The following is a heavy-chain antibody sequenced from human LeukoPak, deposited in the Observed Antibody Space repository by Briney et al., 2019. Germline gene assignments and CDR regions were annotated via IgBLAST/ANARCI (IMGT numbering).Heavy chain of an antibody. Sequence: SVKVSCKASGGTFSSYAISWVRQAPGQGLEWMGRIIPIFGTANYAQKFHGRVTITTDESTSTAYMELSSLRSEDTAVYYCARDKQDDSSGYKNLALDYWGQGTLVTVSS. D-gene: IGHD3-22*01. J-gene: IGHJ4*02. CDR3: ARDKQDDSSGYKNLALDY. CDR2: IIPIFGTA. CDR1: GGTFSSYA. V-gene: IGHV1-69*05.